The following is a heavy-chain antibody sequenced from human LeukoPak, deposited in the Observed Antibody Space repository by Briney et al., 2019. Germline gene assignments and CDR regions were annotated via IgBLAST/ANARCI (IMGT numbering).Heavy chain of an antibody. CDR3: ARGGWFGATYGMDV. CDR2: INHSGST. D-gene: IGHD3-10*01. Sequence: SETLSLTCAVYGGSFSGYYWSWIRQPPGKGLEWIGEINHSGSTNYNPSLKSRVTISVDTSENQFSLKLSSVTAADTAVYYCARGGWFGATYGMDVWGQGTTVTVSS. V-gene: IGHV4-34*01. J-gene: IGHJ6*02. CDR1: GGSFSGYY.